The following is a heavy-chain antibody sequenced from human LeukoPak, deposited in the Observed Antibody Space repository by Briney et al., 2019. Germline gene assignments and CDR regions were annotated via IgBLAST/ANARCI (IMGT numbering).Heavy chain of an antibody. CDR3: ARDYVVPGNHWFDP. CDR2: INPNSGGT. J-gene: IGHJ5*02. Sequence: ASVKVSCKASGYTFTGYYMHWVRQAPGQGLEWMGWINPNSGGTNYAQKFQGRVTMTRDTSISTAYMELSRLRSDDTAVYYCARDYVVPGNHWFDPWGQGTLVTVSS. CDR1: GYTFTGYY. V-gene: IGHV1-2*02. D-gene: IGHD2-2*01.